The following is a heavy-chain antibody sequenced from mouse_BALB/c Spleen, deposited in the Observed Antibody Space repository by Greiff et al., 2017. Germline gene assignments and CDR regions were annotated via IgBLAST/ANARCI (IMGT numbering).Heavy chain of an antibody. Sequence: EVQLQQSGPELVKPGASVKVSCKASGYAFTSYNMYWVKQSHGKSLEWIGYIDPYNGGTSYNQKFKGKATLTVDKSSSTAYMHLNSLTSEDSAVYYWARGGYYHGRGNYYSMGQRGQGNSGTVSS. J-gene: IGHJ4*01. CDR3: ARGGYYHGRGNYYSMGQ. V-gene: IGHV1S135*01. D-gene: IGHD1-1*01. CDR2: IDPYNGGT. CDR1: GYAFTSYN.